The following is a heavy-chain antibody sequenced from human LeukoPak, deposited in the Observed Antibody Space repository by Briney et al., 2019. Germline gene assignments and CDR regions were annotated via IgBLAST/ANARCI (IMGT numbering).Heavy chain of an antibody. D-gene: IGHD1-20*01. V-gene: IGHV3-30*18. CDR3: AKSAYNWDY. J-gene: IGHJ4*02. Sequence: GGSLRLSCAASGFTFSSYGMHWVRKAPGKGLEWVAVISYDGSNKYYADSVKGRFTISRDNSKNTLYLQMNSLRAEDTAVYYCAKSAYNWDYWGQGTLVTVSS. CDR2: ISYDGSNK. CDR1: GFTFSSYG.